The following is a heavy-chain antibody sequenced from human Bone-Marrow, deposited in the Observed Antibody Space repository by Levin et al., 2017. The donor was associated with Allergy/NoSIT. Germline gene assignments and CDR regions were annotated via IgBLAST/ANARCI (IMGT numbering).Heavy chain of an antibody. Sequence: GGSLRLSCAASGFTFDDYAMHWVRQAPGKGLEWVSGISWNSGSIGYADSVKGRFTISRDNAKNSLYLQMNSLRAEDTALYYCAKGDGYSSSWHETWGQGTLVTVSS. D-gene: IGHD6-13*01. V-gene: IGHV3-9*01. CDR1: GFTFDDYA. J-gene: IGHJ5*02. CDR2: ISWNSGSI. CDR3: AKGDGYSSSWHET.